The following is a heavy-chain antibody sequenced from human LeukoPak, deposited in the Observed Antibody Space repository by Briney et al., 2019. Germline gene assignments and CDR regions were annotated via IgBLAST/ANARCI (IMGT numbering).Heavy chain of an antibody. D-gene: IGHD6-13*01. V-gene: IGHV4-4*07. J-gene: IGHJ4*02. CDR3: ARLSQSTSWYDDY. CDR2: IHSYEGF. CDR1: GGSISSYY. Sequence: PSETLSLTCSVSGGSISSYYWCWIRQPAGKGMEWIGRIHSYEGFNYNPSLRSRVTMSVDTSKNQFSLKLSSVTAADTAVYYCARLSQSTSWYDDYWGQGTLVTVSS.